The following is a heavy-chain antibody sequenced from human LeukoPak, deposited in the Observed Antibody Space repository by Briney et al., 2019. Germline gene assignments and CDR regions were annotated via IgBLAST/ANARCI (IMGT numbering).Heavy chain of an antibody. V-gene: IGHV3-23*01. Sequence: GGSLRLSCAASGFTFSSYAMSWVRQAPGKGLEWVSAISGSGGSTYYADSVKGRFTISRDNSKNTLYLQMNSLSVEDTAVYYCATYSTLNARDFQRWGQGTLVIVSS. CDR1: GFTFSSYA. J-gene: IGHJ1*01. CDR2: ISGSGGST. D-gene: IGHD2/OR15-2a*01. CDR3: ATYSTLNARDFQR.